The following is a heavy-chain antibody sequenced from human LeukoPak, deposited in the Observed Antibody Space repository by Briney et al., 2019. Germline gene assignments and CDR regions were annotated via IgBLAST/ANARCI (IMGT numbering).Heavy chain of an antibody. CDR1: GFFFSNYG. J-gene: IGHJ4*02. D-gene: IGHD5-24*01. CDR2: IRFDGSTQ. Sequence: GGSLRLSCAASGFFFSNYGMHWVRHSPDKGLEWVTFIRFDGSTQYYADSVKGRFTISRDNSKDTLYLQMSSLRLEDTGVYYCAKEGGDGSPFDYWGQGILVTVSS. CDR3: AKEGGDGSPFDY. V-gene: IGHV3-30*02.